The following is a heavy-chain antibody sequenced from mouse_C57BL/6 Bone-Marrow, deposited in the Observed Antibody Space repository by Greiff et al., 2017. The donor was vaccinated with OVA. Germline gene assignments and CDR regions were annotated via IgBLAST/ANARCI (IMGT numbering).Heavy chain of an antibody. D-gene: IGHD2-3*01. CDR3: ARGGGLYDGYYDYAMDY. Sequence: QVQLQQPGAELVKPGASVKLSCKASGYTFTSYWMHWVKQRPGQGLEWIGMIHPNSGSTNYNEKCKSKATLTVDKSSSTAYMQLSSLTSEDSAVYYCARGGGLYDGYYDYAMDYWGQGTSVTVSS. CDR2: IHPNSGST. J-gene: IGHJ4*01. CDR1: GYTFTSYW. V-gene: IGHV1-64*01.